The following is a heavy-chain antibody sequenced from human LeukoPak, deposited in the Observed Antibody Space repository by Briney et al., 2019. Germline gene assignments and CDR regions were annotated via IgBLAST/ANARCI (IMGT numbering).Heavy chain of an antibody. CDR2: IYHSGST. D-gene: IGHD1-1*01. J-gene: IGHJ4*02. CDR1: ADSIRSYY. V-gene: IGHV4-4*07. Sequence: SETLSLTCTVSADSIRSYYWSWIRQPPGKGLEWIGHIYHSGSTNYNPSLKSRVTMSVDTSENQFSLKLNSVTAADTAVYYCARLEGGTMEDYWGQGTLVTVSS. CDR3: ARLEGGTMEDY.